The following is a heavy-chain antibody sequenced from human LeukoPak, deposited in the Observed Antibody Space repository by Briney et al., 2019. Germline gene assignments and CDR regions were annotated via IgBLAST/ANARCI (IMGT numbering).Heavy chain of an antibody. Sequence: GASVNVSCKASGYTFASYGITWVRQAPGQGLEWMGWISAFNGNINYAQEFQGRVIMTTDTSTGTAYMELRSLRSDDTAVYYCARAFLSYCSTTSCYTFDCWGQGTLVTVSS. J-gene: IGHJ4*02. CDR1: GYTFASYG. D-gene: IGHD2-2*02. CDR2: ISAFNGNI. CDR3: ARAFLSYCSTTSCYTFDC. V-gene: IGHV1-18*01.